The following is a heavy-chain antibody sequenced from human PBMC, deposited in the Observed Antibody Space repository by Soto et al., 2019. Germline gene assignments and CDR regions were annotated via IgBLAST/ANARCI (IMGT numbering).Heavy chain of an antibody. CDR3: ARSYSSGWVGAFEV. CDR2: ILFDGSKK. V-gene: IGHV3-30-3*01. Sequence: QVQLVESGGGVVQPGRSLRLSCAASGFTFSTYAMHWVRQTPGKGLEWVAVILFDGSKKYYAESVKGRFTISRDNSMNALYLQMNTLRAEDTAIYYCARSYSSGWVGAFEVWGQGTMVTVSS. J-gene: IGHJ3*01. D-gene: IGHD6-19*01. CDR1: GFTFSTYA.